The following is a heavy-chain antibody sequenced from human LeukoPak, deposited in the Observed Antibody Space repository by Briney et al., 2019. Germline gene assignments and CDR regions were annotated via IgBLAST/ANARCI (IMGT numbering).Heavy chain of an antibody. CDR2: IYPGDSET. CDR3: ARQQYLAFDI. Sequence: GESPKISCKGAGYSFTTYWIAWLRLMPGKGLEWMGIIYPGDSETRYSTSFQGQVTISADKSISTAYLQWSSLKASDTAIYYCARQQYLAFDIWGQGTMVTVSS. D-gene: IGHD2/OR15-2a*01. V-gene: IGHV5-51*01. J-gene: IGHJ3*02. CDR1: GYSFTTYW.